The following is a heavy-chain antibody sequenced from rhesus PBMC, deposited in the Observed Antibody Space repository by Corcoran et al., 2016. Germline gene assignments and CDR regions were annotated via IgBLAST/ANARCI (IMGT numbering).Heavy chain of an antibody. CDR1: GGSISSSY. CDR2: IYGSVSST. CDR3: ARDSYGLDS. Sequence: QLQLQESGPGLVKPSETLSVTCAVSGGSISSSYWSWIRQPPGKGLEWIGDIYGSVSSTNHNPSLKRRVTLSVDTSKNQFSLKLSSVTAADTAVYYCARDSYGLDSWGQGVVVTVSS. J-gene: IGHJ6*01. V-gene: IGHV4-169*02.